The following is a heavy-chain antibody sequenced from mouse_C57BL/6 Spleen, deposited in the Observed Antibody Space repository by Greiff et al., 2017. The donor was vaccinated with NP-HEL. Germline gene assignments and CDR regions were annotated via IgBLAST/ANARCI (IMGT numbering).Heavy chain of an antibody. CDR3: ARCLGQGAWFAY. D-gene: IGHD4-1*01. CDR2: IYPSDSET. CDR1: GYTFTSYW. V-gene: IGHV1-61*01. J-gene: IGHJ3*01. Sequence: QVQLQQSGAELVRPGSSVKLSCKASGYTFTSYWMDWVKQRPGQGLEWIGNIYPSDSETHYNQKFKDKATLTVDKSSSTAYMQLSSLTSEDSAVYYCARCLGQGAWFAYWGQGTLVTVSA.